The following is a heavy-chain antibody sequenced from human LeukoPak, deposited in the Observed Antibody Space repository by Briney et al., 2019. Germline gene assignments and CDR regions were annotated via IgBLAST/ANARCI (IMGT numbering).Heavy chain of an antibody. J-gene: IGHJ3*02. Sequence: GGSLRLSCAASGFTVSSNYMSWVRQAPGKGLEWVSVIYSGGSTYYADSVKGRFTISRDNSKNTLYLQMNSLRAEDTAVYYCATSAVAGTSDAFDIWGQGTMVTVSS. D-gene: IGHD6-19*01. CDR1: GFTVSSNY. V-gene: IGHV3-53*01. CDR3: ATSAVAGTSDAFDI. CDR2: IYSGGST.